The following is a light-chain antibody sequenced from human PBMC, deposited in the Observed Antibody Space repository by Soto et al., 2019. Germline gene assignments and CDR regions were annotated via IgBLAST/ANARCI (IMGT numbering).Light chain of an antibody. Sequence: QSVLAQPPSASGTPGQRVTISCSGSSSKIGSNYVSWYQQLPGTAPKLLIYRNNQRHSGVPDRFSGSNSGTSASPAISGLRSEDVAHYSGAAWADSLSGYVFGTGAKVHV. CDR2: RNN. CDR3: AAWADSLSGYV. V-gene: IGLV1-47*01. CDR1: SSKIGSNY. J-gene: IGLJ1*01.